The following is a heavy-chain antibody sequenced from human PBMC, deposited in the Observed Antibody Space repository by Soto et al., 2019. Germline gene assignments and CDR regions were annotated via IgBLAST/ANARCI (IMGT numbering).Heavy chain of an antibody. V-gene: IGHV3-23*01. CDR2: ISGSGGST. CDR1: GFTFSSYA. Sequence: EVQLLESGGGLVQPGGSLRLSCAASGFTFSSYAMSWVRQAPGKGLEWVSAISGSGGSTYYADSVKGRFTISRDNSKNTLYLQMNSLRAEDTAVYYCAKFIGLCSGGSCYSRPAVYYYYGMDVWGQGTTVTVSS. J-gene: IGHJ6*02. D-gene: IGHD2-15*01. CDR3: AKFIGLCSGGSCYSRPAVYYYYGMDV.